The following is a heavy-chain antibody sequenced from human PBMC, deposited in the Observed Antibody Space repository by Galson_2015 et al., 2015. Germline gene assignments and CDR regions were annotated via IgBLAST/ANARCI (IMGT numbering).Heavy chain of an antibody. CDR2: IYPGDSDT. V-gene: IGHV5-51*03. CDR1: GYSFTSYW. Sequence: QSGAEVKKPGESLKISCTGSGYSFTSYWIGWVRQMPGKGLEWTGIIYPGDSDTRYSPSFQGQVTISADKSISTAYLQWSSLKASDTAMYYCARRDSPGDYDILTTPYDYWGQGTLVTVSS. D-gene: IGHD3-9*01. CDR3: ARRDSPGDYDILTTPYDY. J-gene: IGHJ4*02.